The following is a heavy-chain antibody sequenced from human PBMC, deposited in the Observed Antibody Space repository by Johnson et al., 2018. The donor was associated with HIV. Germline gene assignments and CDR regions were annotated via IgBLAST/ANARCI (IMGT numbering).Heavy chain of an antibody. Sequence: VQLVESGGGVVQPGGSLRLSCAASGFTFSSYWMHWVRQAPGKGLVWVSRINSDGSSTSYADSVKGRFTISRDNAKNTLYLQMNSLRAEDTAVYYCARDRVWFGELYAFDIWGQGTMVTVSS. J-gene: IGHJ3*02. CDR3: ARDRVWFGELYAFDI. CDR2: INSDGSST. D-gene: IGHD3-10*01. CDR1: GFTFSSYW. V-gene: IGHV3-74*02.